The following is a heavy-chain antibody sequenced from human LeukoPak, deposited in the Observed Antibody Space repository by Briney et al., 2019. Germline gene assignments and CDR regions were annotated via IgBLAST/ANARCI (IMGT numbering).Heavy chain of an antibody. J-gene: IGHJ3*01. Sequence: PSETLSLTCTVSGGSISSYYWSWIRQPPGKGLEWIASTFHSGRTFYNSSLKSRLTMSVDTSKNQFSLKLTSVTAADTAVYYCARETEKQWQYWGQGTMVTVSS. CDR1: GGSISSYY. CDR2: TFHSGRT. D-gene: IGHD6-19*01. V-gene: IGHV4-59*04. CDR3: ARETEKQWQY.